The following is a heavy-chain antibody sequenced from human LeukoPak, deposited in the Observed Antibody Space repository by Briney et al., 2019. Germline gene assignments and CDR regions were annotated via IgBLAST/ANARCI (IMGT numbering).Heavy chain of an antibody. V-gene: IGHV3-23*01. Sequence: GGSLRLSCTASGFTFSSYAMNWVRQAPGKGLEWVSVVSGSGVSTYYADSVKGRFTISRDNSKNTLCLQMNSLRAEDTAVYYCAKDRYGDQGGGFDFWGQGTLVTVSS. D-gene: IGHD4-17*01. J-gene: IGHJ4*02. CDR2: VSGSGVST. CDR3: AKDRYGDQGGGFDF. CDR1: GFTFSSYA.